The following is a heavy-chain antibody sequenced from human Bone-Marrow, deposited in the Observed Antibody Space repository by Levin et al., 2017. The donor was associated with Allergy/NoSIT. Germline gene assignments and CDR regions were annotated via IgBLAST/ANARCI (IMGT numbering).Heavy chain of an antibody. V-gene: IGHV3-30-3*01. CDR1: GFTFSSYA. Sequence: GGSLRLSCAASGFTFSSYAMHWVRQAPGKGLEWVAVISYDGSNKYYADSVKGRFTISRDNSKNTLYLQMNSLRAEDTAVYYCARDPFAYVLRFLEWLPAYYFDYWGQGTLVTVSS. CDR2: ISYDGSNK. D-gene: IGHD3-3*01. J-gene: IGHJ4*02. CDR3: ARDPFAYVLRFLEWLPAYYFDY.